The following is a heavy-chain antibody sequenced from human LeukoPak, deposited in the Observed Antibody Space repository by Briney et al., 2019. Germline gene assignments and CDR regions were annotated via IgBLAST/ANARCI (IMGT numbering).Heavy chain of an antibody. V-gene: IGHV4-39*07. CDR3: ARDWQQLEYYYYYYYMDV. CDR2: IYYSGST. D-gene: IGHD6-13*01. Sequence: SETLSLTCTVSGGSISSSSYYWGWIRQPPGKGLEWIGSIYYSGSTYYNPSLKSRVTISVDTSKNQFSLKLSSVTAADTAVYYCARDWQQLEYYYYYYYMDVWGKGTTVTVSS. J-gene: IGHJ6*03. CDR1: GGSISSSSYY.